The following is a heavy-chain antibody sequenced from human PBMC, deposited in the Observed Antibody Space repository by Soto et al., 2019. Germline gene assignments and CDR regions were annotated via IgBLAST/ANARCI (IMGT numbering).Heavy chain of an antibody. Sequence: QVQLVESGGGVVQPGRSLRLSCAASGFTVSSYAMHWVRQAPGKGLEWVAVISYDGSNKYYADYVKGRFTISRDNSKKTLYLQMNSPGAEDTAVYYCARVSTYYYDSSGYYYEGYFDYWGQGTLVTVSS. V-gene: IGHV3-30-3*01. D-gene: IGHD3-22*01. CDR3: ARVSTYYYDSSGYYYEGYFDY. CDR1: GFTVSSYA. J-gene: IGHJ4*02. CDR2: ISYDGSNK.